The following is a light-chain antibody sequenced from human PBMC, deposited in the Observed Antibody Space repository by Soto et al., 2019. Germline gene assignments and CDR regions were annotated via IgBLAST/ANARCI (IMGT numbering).Light chain of an antibody. CDR2: DVT. CDR3: CSYAGSYTYA. CDR1: SSDVGGYDY. V-gene: IGLV2-11*01. Sequence: QSALTQPRSVSGSPGQSVTISCTGTSSDVGGYDYVSWYQQHPGKAPKLMIYDVTKRPSGVPDRFSGSKSGYAAFLTISGLQAEDEADYYCCSYAGSYTYAFGTETKVTVL. J-gene: IGLJ1*01.